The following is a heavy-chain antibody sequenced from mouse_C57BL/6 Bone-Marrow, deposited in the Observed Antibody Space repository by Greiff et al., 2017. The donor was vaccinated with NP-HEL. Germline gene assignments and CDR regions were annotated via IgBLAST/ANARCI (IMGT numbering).Heavy chain of an antibody. D-gene: IGHD6-1*01. CDR2: IDPENGDT. J-gene: IGHJ2*01. CDR3: TTWELSLYYFDY. Sequence: EVQLQQSGAELVRPGASVKLSCTASGFNIKDDYMHWVKQRPEQGLEWIGWIDPENGDTEYASKFQGKATITADTSSNTAYLQLSSLTSEDTAVYYCTTWELSLYYFDYWGQGTTLTVSS. V-gene: IGHV14-4*01. CDR1: GFNIKDDY.